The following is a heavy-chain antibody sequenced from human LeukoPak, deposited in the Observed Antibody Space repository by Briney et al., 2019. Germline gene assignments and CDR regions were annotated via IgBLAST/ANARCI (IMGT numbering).Heavy chain of an antibody. D-gene: IGHD5-24*01. Sequence: PSETLSLTCTVSGGSISSYYWSWIRQPPGKGLEWIGYIYYSGSTNYNPSLKSRVTISVDTSKNQFSLKPSSVTAADTAVYYCARHRSGWLQSSFDYWGQGTLVTVSS. CDR2: IYYSGST. CDR3: ARHRSGWLQSSFDY. J-gene: IGHJ4*02. CDR1: GGSISSYY. V-gene: IGHV4-59*08.